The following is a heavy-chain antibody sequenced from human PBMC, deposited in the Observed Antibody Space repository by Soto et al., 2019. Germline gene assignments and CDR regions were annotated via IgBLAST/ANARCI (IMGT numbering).Heavy chain of an antibody. D-gene: IGHD5-12*01. CDR3: ARAISGYVT. J-gene: IGHJ5*02. V-gene: IGHV1-3*04. CDR1: GITSTTYA. CDR2: INTGNGNT. Sequence: QVQLVQSGAEVKKPGASVKVSCKASGITSTTYAIHWVRQAPGQGLEWMGWINTGNGNTRYSQRFLGRVSLTTDTSASTASMELSSLTSEDTAVYYCARAISGYVTWGQGTLIIVSS.